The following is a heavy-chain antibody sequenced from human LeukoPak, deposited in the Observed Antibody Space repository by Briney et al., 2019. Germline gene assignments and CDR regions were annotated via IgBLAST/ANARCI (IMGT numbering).Heavy chain of an antibody. J-gene: IGHJ3*02. CDR1: GGSFSSYT. CDR3: ASLAYCGGDCYSLPLDI. V-gene: IGHV1-69*06. CDR2: IIPIFQTA. D-gene: IGHD2-21*02. Sequence: SVKVSCKASGGSFSSYTISWVRQAPGQGLEWMGGIIPIFQTASYARKFQGRVTITADKSTNTAYMELTNLRSEDTAVYYCASLAYCGGDCYSLPLDICGQGTMVTVSS.